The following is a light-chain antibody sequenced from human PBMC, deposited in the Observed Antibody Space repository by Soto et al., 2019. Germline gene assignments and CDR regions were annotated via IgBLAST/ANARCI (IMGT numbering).Light chain of an antibody. J-gene: IGKJ3*01. Sequence: DIQMTQSPSSLSASVGDRVTITCRASQSISSYLNWYQQKPGKAPKLLIYAASSLQRGVPSRFRGSGSATGFTLAISSLQPEDFATYYCQQSYSTPYVFGPGTKVDIK. CDR3: QQSYSTPYV. V-gene: IGKV1-39*01. CDR1: QSISSY. CDR2: AAS.